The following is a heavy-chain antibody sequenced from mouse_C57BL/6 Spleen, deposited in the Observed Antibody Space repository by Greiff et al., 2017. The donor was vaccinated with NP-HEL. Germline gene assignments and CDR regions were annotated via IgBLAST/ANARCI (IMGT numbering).Heavy chain of an antibody. Sequence: VQLQQSGPELVKPGASVKISCKASGYTFTDYYMNWVKQSHGKSLEWIGDINPNNGGTSYNQKFKGKATLTVDKSSSTAYMELRSLTSEDSAVYYCATDYDVWFAYWGQGTLVTVSA. D-gene: IGHD2-4*01. J-gene: IGHJ3*01. V-gene: IGHV1-26*01. CDR3: ATDYDVWFAY. CDR2: INPNNGGT. CDR1: GYTFTDYY.